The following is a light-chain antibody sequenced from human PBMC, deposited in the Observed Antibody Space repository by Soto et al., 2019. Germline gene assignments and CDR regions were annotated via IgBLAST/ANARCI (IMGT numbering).Light chain of an antibody. CDR1: QSLTTN. V-gene: IGKV3-15*01. CDR2: DAS. Sequence: EVAMTQSPGPLSVSPGERAILSCRASQSLTTNLAWYQQKPGQAPRLIIHDASTRATGIPTRFSGSGSGTEFTLTISSLQSEDVAVYYCQQYDDWPLTLGQGTRLEIK. CDR3: QQYDDWPLT. J-gene: IGKJ5*01.